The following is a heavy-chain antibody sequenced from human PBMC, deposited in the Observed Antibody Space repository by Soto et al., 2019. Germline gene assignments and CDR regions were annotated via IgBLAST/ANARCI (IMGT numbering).Heavy chain of an antibody. CDR3: AEDLLRYYDFLSGFSAGDMDV. Sequence: GVSMRLCCAAVGCTFRSYGMHRVRQAPGKGLEWVAVISYDGSNEFYADSVKGRFTISRDNSKNTLYLQMNSLRAEDTAVYYCAEDLLRYYDFLSGFSAGDMDVWGQGTTVTVSS. CDR1: GCTFRSYG. CDR2: ISYDGSNE. J-gene: IGHJ6*02. D-gene: IGHD3-3*01. V-gene: IGHV3-30*18.